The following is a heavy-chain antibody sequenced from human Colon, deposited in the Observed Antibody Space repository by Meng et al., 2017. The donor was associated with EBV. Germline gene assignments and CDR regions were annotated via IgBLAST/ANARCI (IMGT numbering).Heavy chain of an antibody. J-gene: IGHJ4*02. Sequence: VELGGSGGGLVHPWGSLGLSLGGFGFTFSSSALSWVRQAPGRGLEWVSTISGSGLSTYYADSVKGRFTISRDNSKNTLYLQMNSLRAEDTALYYCATALYRGQGTLVTVSS. CDR3: ATALY. CDR1: GFTFSSSA. D-gene: IGHD2-15*01. V-gene: IGHV3-23*04. CDR2: ISGSGLST.